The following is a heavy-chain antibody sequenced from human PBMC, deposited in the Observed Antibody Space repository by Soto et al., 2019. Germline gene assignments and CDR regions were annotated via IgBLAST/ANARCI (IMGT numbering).Heavy chain of an antibody. CDR2: IKGSGRST. CDR1: GFTFSSYA. Sequence: GGSLRLSCAASGFTFSSYAMSWVRQAPGKGLEWVSAIKGSGRSTYYADSVKGRFTISRDNSKNTLYLQMNSLRAEDTAVYYCATDSTIGMITFGGVIVPGYWGQGTLVTVSS. CDR3: ATDSTIGMITFGGVIVPGY. V-gene: IGHV3-23*01. J-gene: IGHJ4*02. D-gene: IGHD3-16*02.